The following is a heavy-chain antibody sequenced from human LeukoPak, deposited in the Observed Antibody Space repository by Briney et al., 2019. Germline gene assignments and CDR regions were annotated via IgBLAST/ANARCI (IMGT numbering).Heavy chain of an antibody. CDR3: ASPTAGDDGGYFQH. J-gene: IGHJ1*01. D-gene: IGHD6-25*01. Sequence: SETLSLTYTVSGGSISSSTYYWGWIRQPPGKGLEWIGIIYYSEKTYYNPSLKSLVTISEDTSKNQFSLKLSSVTAADTAVYYCASPTAGDDGGYFQHWGQGTLVTVSS. CDR1: GGSISSSTYY. V-gene: IGHV4-39*01. CDR2: IYYSEKT.